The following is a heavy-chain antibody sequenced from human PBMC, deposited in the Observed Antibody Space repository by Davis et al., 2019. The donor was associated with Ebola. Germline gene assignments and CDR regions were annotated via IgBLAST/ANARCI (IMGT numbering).Heavy chain of an antibody. CDR2: IYHTGTT. CDR1: GGSFSSYY. CDR3: ARLRSFDWLSFHYFDY. D-gene: IGHD3-9*01. Sequence: PSETLSLPCTVSGGSFSSYYWPWIRQPPGQGLEWSGDIYHTGTTNSNPSLKSRVAISVDTSKDQFSLKLSSVTAADTAVYYCARLRSFDWLSFHYFDYWGQGALVTVSS. V-gene: IGHV4-59*08. J-gene: IGHJ4*02.